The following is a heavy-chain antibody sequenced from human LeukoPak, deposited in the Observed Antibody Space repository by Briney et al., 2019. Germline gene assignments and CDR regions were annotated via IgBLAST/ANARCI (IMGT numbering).Heavy chain of an antibody. CDR2: IYYSGGT. J-gene: IGHJ4*02. CDR3: ASGYYDSSGYFSPPDY. D-gene: IGHD3-22*01. V-gene: IGHV4-59*01. Sequence: KPSETLSLTCTVSGSSISSYYWSWIRQPPGKGLEWIGYIYYSGGTNYNPSLKSRVTISVDTSKDQFSLKLSSVTAADTAVYYCASGYYDSSGYFSPPDYWGQGTLVTVSS. CDR1: GSSISSYY.